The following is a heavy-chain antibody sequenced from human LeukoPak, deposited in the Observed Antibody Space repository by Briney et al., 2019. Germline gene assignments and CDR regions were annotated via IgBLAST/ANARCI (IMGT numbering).Heavy chain of an antibody. CDR1: GGTFSSYA. D-gene: IGHD6-19*01. V-gene: IGHV1-69*13. CDR3: ARDTQGSGWYDVLDY. CDR2: IIPIFGTA. J-gene: IGHJ4*02. Sequence: ASVKVSCKASGGTFSSYAISWVRQAPGQGLEWMGGIIPIFGTANYAQKFQGRVTITADESTSTAYMELSSLRSKDTAVYYCARDTQGSGWYDVLDYWGQGTLVTVSS.